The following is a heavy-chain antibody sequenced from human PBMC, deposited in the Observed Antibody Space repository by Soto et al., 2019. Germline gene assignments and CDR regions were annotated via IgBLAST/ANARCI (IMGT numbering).Heavy chain of an antibody. CDR1: GYTFTDYA. D-gene: IGHD2-21*01. Sequence: QVQLVQSGAEVKKPGASVKVSCKASGYTFTDYAMHWVRQAPGQRREWMGWISTGNGNTKYSQKIQGRVTITRDTSATTADMELSSLRSEDTAVYYCAKGSQMWTPDYWGQGTLVTVSS. J-gene: IGHJ4*02. CDR2: ISTGNGNT. CDR3: AKGSQMWTPDY. V-gene: IGHV1-3*04.